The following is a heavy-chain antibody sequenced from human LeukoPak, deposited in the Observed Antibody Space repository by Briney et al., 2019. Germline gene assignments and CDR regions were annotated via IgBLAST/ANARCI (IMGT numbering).Heavy chain of an antibody. Sequence: GGSLRLSCAASGFTFSDYYMSWIRQAPGKGLEWVSYISSSGSTIYYADSVKGRFTISRDNAKNSLYLQMNSLRAEDAAVYYCARDDYDFWSGYYDYWGQGTLITVSS. V-gene: IGHV3-11*01. CDR1: GFTFSDYY. D-gene: IGHD3-3*01. CDR3: ARDDYDFWSGYYDY. CDR2: ISSSGSTI. J-gene: IGHJ4*02.